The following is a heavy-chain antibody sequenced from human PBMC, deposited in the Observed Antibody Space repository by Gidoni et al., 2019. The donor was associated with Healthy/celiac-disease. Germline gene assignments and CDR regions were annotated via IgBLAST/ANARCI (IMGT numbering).Heavy chain of an antibody. J-gene: IGHJ4*02. CDR3: ARGHIQLWVFDY. V-gene: IGHV4-34*01. D-gene: IGHD5-18*01. CDR2: INHSGST. Sequence: QVQLQQWGAGLLKPSETLSLTCAAYGGSFSGYYWSWIRQPPGKGLEWIGEINHSGSTNYNPSLKSRVTISVDTSKNQFSLKLSSVTAADTAVYYCARGHIQLWVFDYWGQGTLVTVSS. CDR1: GGSFSGYY.